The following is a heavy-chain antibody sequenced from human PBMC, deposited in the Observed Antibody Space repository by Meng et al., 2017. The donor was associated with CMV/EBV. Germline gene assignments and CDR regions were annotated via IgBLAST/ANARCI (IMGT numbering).Heavy chain of an antibody. V-gene: IGHV4-4*07. J-gene: IGHJ4*02. Sequence: QVQQQESGPGPVKPSETLSLTCTVSGGSISSYYWSWIRQPAGKGLEWIGRIYTSGSTNYNPSLKSRVTMSVDTSKNQFSLKLSSVTAADTAVYYCARHGDTAMVVGIDYWGQGTLVTVSS. CDR3: ARHGDTAMVVGIDY. CDR1: GGSISSYY. CDR2: IYTSGST. D-gene: IGHD5-18*01.